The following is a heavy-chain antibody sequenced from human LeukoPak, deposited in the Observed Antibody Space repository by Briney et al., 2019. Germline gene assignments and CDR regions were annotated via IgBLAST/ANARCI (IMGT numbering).Heavy chain of an antibody. D-gene: IGHD4/OR15-4a*01. CDR1: GYTFTGYY. J-gene: IGHJ4*02. Sequence: ASVMVSCKASGYTFTGYYVHWVRQAPGQGLEWMGWINPKTGGTNYAQKFEGRVTMTRDTSISTAYMELSGLRSDDTAVYYCARAGMVNNTGSLYFFDYWGQGTLVTVSS. CDR3: ARAGMVNNTGSLYFFDY. V-gene: IGHV1-2*02. CDR2: INPKTGGT.